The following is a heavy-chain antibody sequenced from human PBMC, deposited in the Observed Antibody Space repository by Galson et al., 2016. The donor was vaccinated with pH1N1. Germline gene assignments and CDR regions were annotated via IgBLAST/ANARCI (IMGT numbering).Heavy chain of an antibody. Sequence: SLRLSCAASGFTFNKYAMTWVRQAPGKGLEWVSAISGSGRDTYYADSVKGRFTISRDNSKDTVHLQMNSLTVEDTAIYYCAKVPRRGFNAHGVDYWAREPWSPSPQ. CDR2: ISGSGRDT. J-gene: IGHJ4*02. V-gene: IGHV3-23*01. D-gene: IGHD5-12*01. CDR3: AKVPRRGFNAHGVDY. CDR1: GFTFNKYA.